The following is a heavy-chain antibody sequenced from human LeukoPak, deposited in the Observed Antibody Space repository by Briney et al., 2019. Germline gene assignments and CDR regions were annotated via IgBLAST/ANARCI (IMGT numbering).Heavy chain of an antibody. CDR2: INPSGGST. CDR1: GYTFTSYY. D-gene: IGHD6-13*01. CDR3: ARPSSSSWPPEGFDY. V-gene: IGHV1-46*01. Sequence: ASVKVSCRASGYTFTSYYMHWVRQAPGQGLEWMGIINPSGGSTSYAQKFQGRVTMTRDMSTSTVYMELSSLRSEDTAVYYCARPSSSSWPPEGFDYWGQGTLVTVSS. J-gene: IGHJ4*02.